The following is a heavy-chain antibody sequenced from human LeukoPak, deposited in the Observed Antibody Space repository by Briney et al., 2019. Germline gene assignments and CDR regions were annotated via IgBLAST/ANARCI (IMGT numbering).Heavy chain of an antibody. CDR3: ARDGKSGSGYYHYYYYYYMDV. J-gene: IGHJ6*03. CDR2: ISAYNGNT. Sequence: ASVKVSCKASGYTFTSYGISWLRQAPGQGLEWMGWISAYNGNTNYAQKLQGRVTMTTDTSTSTAYMELRSLRSDDTAVYYCARDGKSGSGYYHYYYYYYMDVWGKGTTVTVSS. V-gene: IGHV1-18*01. D-gene: IGHD3-22*01. CDR1: GYTFTSYG.